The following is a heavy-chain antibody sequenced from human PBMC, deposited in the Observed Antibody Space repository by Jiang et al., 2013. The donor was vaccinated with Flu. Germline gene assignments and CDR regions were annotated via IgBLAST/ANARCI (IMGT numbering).Heavy chain of an antibody. CDR3: ARDRGIAAAGRRFDS. CDR2: IYYSGST. J-gene: IGHJ4*02. CDR1: GGSISSYY. V-gene: IGHV4-59*01. Sequence: PSETLSLTCTVSGGSISSYYWSWIRQPPGKGLEWIGYIYYSGSTNYNPSLKSRVTISVDTSKNQFSLKLSSVTAADTAVYYCARDRGIAAAGRRFDSWGQGTLVTVSS. D-gene: IGHD6-13*01.